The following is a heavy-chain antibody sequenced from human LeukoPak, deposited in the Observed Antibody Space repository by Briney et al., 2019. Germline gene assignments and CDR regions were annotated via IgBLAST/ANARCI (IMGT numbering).Heavy chain of an antibody. D-gene: IGHD6-13*01. CDR2: IYYSGST. CDR3: ARAVRSSWPFDY. CDR1: GGSISSYY. Sequence: SETLSLTCTVSGGSISSYYWSWIRQPPGKGLEWIGYIYYSGSTNYNPSLKSRVTISVDTSKNQFSLKLSSVTAADTAVYYCARAVRSSWPFDYWGQGTLVTVSS. J-gene: IGHJ4*02. V-gene: IGHV4-59*01.